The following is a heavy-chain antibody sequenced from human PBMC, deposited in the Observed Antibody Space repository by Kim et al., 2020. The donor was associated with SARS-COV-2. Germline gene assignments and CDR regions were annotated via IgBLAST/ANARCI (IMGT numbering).Heavy chain of an antibody. D-gene: IGHD4-4*01. CDR2: ISGSGGST. V-gene: IGHV3-23*01. CDR3: ANTYSNQSPYYYYYGMDV. Sequence: GGSLRLSCAASGFTFSSYAMSWVRQAPGKGLEWVSAISGSGGSTYYADSVKGRFTISRDNSKNTLYLQMNSLRAEDTAVYYCANTYSNQSPYYYYYGMDVWGQGTTVTVSS. CDR1: GFTFSSYA. J-gene: IGHJ6*02.